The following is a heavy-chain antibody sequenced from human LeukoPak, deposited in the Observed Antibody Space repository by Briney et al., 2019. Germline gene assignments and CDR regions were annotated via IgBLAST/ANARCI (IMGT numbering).Heavy chain of an antibody. CDR2: IYTSGST. Sequence: SETLSLTCSVSGGSISSYYWSWIRQPPGKGLEWIGYIYTSGSTNYNPSLKSRVTISVDTSKNQFSLKLSSVTAADTAVYYCARHLGYCSGGSCYGQRYYYYYYMDVWGKGTTVTVSS. V-gene: IGHV4-4*09. J-gene: IGHJ6*03. CDR3: ARHLGYCSGGSCYGQRYYYYYYMDV. D-gene: IGHD2-15*01. CDR1: GGSISSYY.